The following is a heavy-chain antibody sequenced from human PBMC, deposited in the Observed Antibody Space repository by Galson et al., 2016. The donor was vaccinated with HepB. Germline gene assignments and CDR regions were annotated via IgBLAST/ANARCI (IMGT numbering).Heavy chain of an antibody. D-gene: IGHD5-12*01. Sequence: SLRLSCAASGFTFSDAWMSWVRQAPGKGLEWVGRIKSKTNGGTTDDAAPVKGRFTISRDDSKSTLYLQMNSLKTEDTAVYYCTTDRGGVDIYYWGQGTLVTVSS. CDR2: IKSKTNGGTT. V-gene: IGHV3-15*01. CDR3: TTDRGGVDIYY. J-gene: IGHJ4*02. CDR1: GFTFSDAW.